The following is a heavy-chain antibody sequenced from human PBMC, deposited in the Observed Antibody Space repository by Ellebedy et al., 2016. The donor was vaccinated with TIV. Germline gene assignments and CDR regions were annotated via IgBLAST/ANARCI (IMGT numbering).Heavy chain of an antibody. CDR1: GFTFSRYS. Sequence: GESLKISCVASGFTFSRYSVHWVRQAPGKGLGWVTVISYDGTYKYYADSVKGRFTISRDNSKNTVYLQMNSLRAEDTAVYYCAKDRGSNYFHYYEMDVWGQGTTVTVSS. CDR2: ISYDGTYK. D-gene: IGHD3-16*01. V-gene: IGHV3-30*04. CDR3: AKDRGSNYFHYYEMDV. J-gene: IGHJ6*02.